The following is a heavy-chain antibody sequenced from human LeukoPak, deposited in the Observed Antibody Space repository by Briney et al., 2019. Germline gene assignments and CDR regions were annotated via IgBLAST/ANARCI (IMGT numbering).Heavy chain of an antibody. CDR2: INSDGSST. CDR1: GFTSSSYW. J-gene: IGHJ4*02. V-gene: IGHV3-74*01. CDR3: AREAYDSSGYTFDY. Sequence: GGSLRLSCAASGFTSSSYWMHWVRQAPGKGLVWVSRINSDGSSTSYADSVKGRFTISRDNAKNTLYLQMNSLRAEDTAVYYCAREAYDSSGYTFDYWGQGTLVTVSS. D-gene: IGHD3-22*01.